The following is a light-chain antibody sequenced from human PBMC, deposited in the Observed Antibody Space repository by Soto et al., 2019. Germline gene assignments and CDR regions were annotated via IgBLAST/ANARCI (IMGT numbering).Light chain of an antibody. Sequence: QSVLAQPASVSGSPGQSITISCTGTSSDVGGYNLVSWYQQHPGKAPKLMIYEGSKRPSGVSSRFSGSKSGNTASLTISGLQAEDEADYYCSSYAGSGTFYVFGTGTKVTVL. CDR3: SSYAGSGTFYV. CDR1: SSDVGGYNL. CDR2: EGS. V-gene: IGLV2-23*01. J-gene: IGLJ1*01.